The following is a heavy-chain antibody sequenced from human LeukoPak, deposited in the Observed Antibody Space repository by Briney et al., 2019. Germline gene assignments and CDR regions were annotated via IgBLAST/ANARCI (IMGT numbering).Heavy chain of an antibody. CDR3: ASSIYTYGPIDY. J-gene: IGHJ4*02. V-gene: IGHV4-30-2*01. Sequence: PSQILSLTCAVSGVSISSGTYSWSWIRQPPGKGLEWIGYISHSGSIHYSPCLKSRVTISVDRSENQFSLKVTSVTAADTAVYYCASSIYTYGPIDYWGQGTLVTVSS. D-gene: IGHD2-2*02. CDR2: ISHSGSI. CDR1: GVSISSGTYS.